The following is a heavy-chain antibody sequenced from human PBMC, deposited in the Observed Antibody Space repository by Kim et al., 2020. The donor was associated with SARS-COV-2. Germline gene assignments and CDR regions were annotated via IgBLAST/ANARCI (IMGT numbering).Heavy chain of an antibody. J-gene: IGHJ5*02. Sequence: SETRSLTCTVSGGSISSSSYYWGWIRQPPGKGLEWIGSIYYSGSTYYNPSLKSRVTISVDTSKNQFSLKLSAVTAADTAVYYCARRYFDWLLRFDPWGQGTLVTVSS. CDR1: GGSISSSSYY. D-gene: IGHD3-9*01. V-gene: IGHV4-39*07. CDR3: ARRYFDWLLRFDP. CDR2: IYYSGST.